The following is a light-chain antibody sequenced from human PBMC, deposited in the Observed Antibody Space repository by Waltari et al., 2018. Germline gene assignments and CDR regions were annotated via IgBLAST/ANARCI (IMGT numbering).Light chain of an antibody. CDR1: SSNIRHNT. Sequence: QSVMTQPPSASGTPGQRVTISCSGSSSNIRHNTVSCYHQLPGPAPKLLISRNNPRPSGVPDRFSVSKSGTSASLAISGLRSEDEADYYCGGWDDSLNGWVFGGGTKLTVL. J-gene: IGLJ3*02. CDR2: RNN. V-gene: IGLV1-47*01. CDR3: GGWDDSLNGWV.